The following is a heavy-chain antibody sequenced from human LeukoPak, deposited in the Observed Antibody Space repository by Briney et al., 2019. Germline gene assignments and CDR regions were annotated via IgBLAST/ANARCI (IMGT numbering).Heavy chain of an antibody. V-gene: IGHV3-23*01. CDR3: ARAQIQLWTTPQYYFDY. Sequence: GGSLRLSCAASGFTFSSYAMSWVRQAPGKGLEWVSAISGSGGSTYYADSVKGRFTISRDNSKNTLYLQMNSLRAGDTAVYYCARAQIQLWTTPQYYFDYWGQGTLVTVSS. J-gene: IGHJ4*02. CDR1: GFTFSSYA. D-gene: IGHD5-18*01. CDR2: ISGSGGST.